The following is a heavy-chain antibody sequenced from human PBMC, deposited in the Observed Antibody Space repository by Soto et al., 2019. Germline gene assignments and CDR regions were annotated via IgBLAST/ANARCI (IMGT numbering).Heavy chain of an antibody. CDR2: IIPIFGTA. D-gene: IGHD2-15*01. J-gene: IGHJ6*02. CDR1: GGTFSSYA. V-gene: IGHV1-69*01. CDR3: ARLYGSGGSCYSPYYYGMDV. Sequence: QVQLVQSGAEVKKPGSSVKVSCKASGGTFSSYAISWVRQAPGQGLEWMGGIIPIFGTANYAQKFQGRVTITADESTSTAYMELSSRRSEDTAGYDCARLYGSGGSCYSPYYYGMDVWGQGTTVTVSS.